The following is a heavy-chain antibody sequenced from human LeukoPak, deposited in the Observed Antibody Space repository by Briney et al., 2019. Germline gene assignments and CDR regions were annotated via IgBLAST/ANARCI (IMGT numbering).Heavy chain of an antibody. J-gene: IGHJ2*01. D-gene: IGHD3-16*01. CDR2: ISSSSSTI. CDR1: GFTFSSYS. Sequence: GGSLRLSCAASGFTFSSYSMNWVRQAPGKGLEWVSYISSSSSTIYYADSVKGRFTISRDNAKNSLYLQINSLRPEDTAVYYCAGGARGYNWYFDLWGRGTLVTVSS. CDR3: AGGARGYNWYFDL. V-gene: IGHV3-48*01.